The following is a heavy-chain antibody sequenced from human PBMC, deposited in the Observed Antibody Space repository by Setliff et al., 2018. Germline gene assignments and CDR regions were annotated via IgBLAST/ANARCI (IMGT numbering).Heavy chain of an antibody. J-gene: IGHJ3*02. V-gene: IGHV5-51*01. CDR1: GYRFTTYW. D-gene: IGHD1-26*01. CDR2: IYPADSDT. CDR3: ARVGPLTDDAFDI. Sequence: GESLKISCKGSGYRFTTYWIGWVRQMPGKGLQLMGIIYPADSDTTHSPSFQGQVTISADKSINTAYLQWSSLKASDTAIYYCARVGPLTDDAFDIWGQGTMVTVSS.